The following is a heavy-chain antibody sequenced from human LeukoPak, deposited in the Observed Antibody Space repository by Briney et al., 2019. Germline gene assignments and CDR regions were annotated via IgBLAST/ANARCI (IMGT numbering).Heavy chain of an antibody. CDR3: ARWKYYDFWSGQSALDV. CDR2: INHSGST. CDR1: GGSFSGYY. V-gene: IGHV4-34*01. D-gene: IGHD3-3*01. J-gene: IGHJ4*02. Sequence: SETLSLTCAVYGGSFSGYYWSWIRQPPGKGLEWIGEINHSGSTSYNPSLKSRVTISVDTSKNQFSLKLSSVTAADTAVYYCARWKYYDFWSGQSALDVWGQGTLVTVSS.